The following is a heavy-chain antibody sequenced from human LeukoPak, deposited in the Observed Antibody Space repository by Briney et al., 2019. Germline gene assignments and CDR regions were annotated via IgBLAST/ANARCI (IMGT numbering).Heavy chain of an antibody. J-gene: IGHJ1*01. D-gene: IGHD3-10*01. CDR2: ISSSSSYI. CDR3: ARVSVHGYYGSGSFDFQH. Sequence: GGSLRLSCAASGFTFSSYSMNWVRQAPGKGLEWVSSISSSSSYIYYADSVKGRFTISRDNAKNSLYLQMNSLRAEDTAVYYCARVSVHGYYGSGSFDFQHWGQGTLVTVSS. V-gene: IGHV3-21*01. CDR1: GFTFSSYS.